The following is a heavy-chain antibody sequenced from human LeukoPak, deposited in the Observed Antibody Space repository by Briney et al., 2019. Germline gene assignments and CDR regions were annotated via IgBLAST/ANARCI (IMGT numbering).Heavy chain of an antibody. CDR1: GGSFSGYY. CDR2: INHSGST. CDR3: ARENSSSWYYYYYYMDV. J-gene: IGHJ6*03. D-gene: IGHD6-13*01. V-gene: IGHV4-34*01. Sequence: PSETLSLTCAVYGGSFSGYYWSWIRQPPGKGLEWIGEINHSGSTNYNPSPKSRVTISVDTSKNQFSLKLSSVTAADTAVYYCARENSSSWYYYYYYMDVWGKGTTVTVSS.